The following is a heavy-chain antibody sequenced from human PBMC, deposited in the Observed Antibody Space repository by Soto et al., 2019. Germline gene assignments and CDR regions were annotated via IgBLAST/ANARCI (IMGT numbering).Heavy chain of an antibody. D-gene: IGHD6-6*01. V-gene: IGHV4-59*12. CDR2: IFYNGNT. J-gene: IGHJ5*02. Sequence: TSETLSLTCTVSGGAISTYYWSWIRQAPGKGLEWIGYIFYNGNTNYNPSLKSRVTMSVDTSKNQFSLKMSSVSAADTAVYYCAREIAYSSSSSYWFDPWGQGTQVTVPQ. CDR1: GGAISTYY. CDR3: AREIAYSSSSSYWFDP.